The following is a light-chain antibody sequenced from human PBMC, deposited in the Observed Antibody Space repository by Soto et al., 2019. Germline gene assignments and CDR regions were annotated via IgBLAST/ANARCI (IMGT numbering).Light chain of an antibody. CDR1: QSISSS. Sequence: THSPGTLSFSPLEIATLSFRASQSISSSLAWYQQKLGKAPQLLIYDASSLESGVPSRFSGSGSGTEFSLTISSLQPDDFATYYCQKYYSYPWTFGQGTKVDIK. J-gene: IGKJ1*01. CDR2: DAS. V-gene: IGKV1-5*01. CDR3: QKYYSYPWT.